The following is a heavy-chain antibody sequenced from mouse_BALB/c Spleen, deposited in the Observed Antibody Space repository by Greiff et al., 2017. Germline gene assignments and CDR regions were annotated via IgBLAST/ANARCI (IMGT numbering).Heavy chain of an antibody. CDR1: GFTFSSYG. CDR2: ISSGGSYT. CDR3: ARPASLLPFAY. Sequence: DVMLVESGGDLVKPGGSLKLSCAASGFTFSSYGMSWVRQTPDKRLEWVATISSGGSYTYYPDSVKGRFTISRDNAKNTLYLQMSSLKSEDTAMYYCARPASLLPFAYWGQGTLVTVSA. J-gene: IGHJ3*01. V-gene: IGHV5-6*02. D-gene: IGHD1-2*01.